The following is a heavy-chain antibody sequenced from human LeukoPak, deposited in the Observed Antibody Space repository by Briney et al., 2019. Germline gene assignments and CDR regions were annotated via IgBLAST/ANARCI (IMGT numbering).Heavy chain of an antibody. Sequence: PGGSLRLSCAASGFTFSNYALSWVRQAPGKGLEWVSGIRGSGDNTYYADSVKGRFTSSRDNSKNTLFLQMNNLRVEDTAVYYCATNPPQYSGSSYYYYFYMDVWGKGTAVTISS. CDR3: ATNPPQYSGSSYYYYFYMDV. CDR2: IRGSGDNT. D-gene: IGHD1-26*01. J-gene: IGHJ6*03. CDR1: GFTFSNYA. V-gene: IGHV3-23*01.